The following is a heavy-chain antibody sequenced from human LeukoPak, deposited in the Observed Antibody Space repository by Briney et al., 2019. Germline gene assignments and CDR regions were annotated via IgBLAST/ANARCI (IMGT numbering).Heavy chain of an antibody. CDR1: GFTFSPYA. D-gene: IGHD1-1*01. J-gene: IGHJ4*02. CDR3: AKGLAPTGTTHTAAGY. CDR2: ISTSGGNT. V-gene: IGHV3-23*01. Sequence: GGSLRLSCTVSGFTFSPYAMSWVRQAPGKGLEWVSAISTSGGNTYYADSVKGRFTISRDNSKNTLYLQMNSLRPEDSGVYYCAKGLAPTGTTHTAAGYWGQGTLVTVSS.